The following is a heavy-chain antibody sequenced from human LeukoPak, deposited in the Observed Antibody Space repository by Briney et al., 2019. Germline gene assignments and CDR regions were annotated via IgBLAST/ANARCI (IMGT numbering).Heavy chain of an antibody. Sequence: SETLSLTCTVSGGSISSYYWSWIRQPPGKGLEWIGYIYYSGSTNYNPSLKSRVTISVDTSKSQFSLKLSSVTAADTAVYYCARDLVVPAARAVSFSDYYMDVWGKGTTVTVSS. V-gene: IGHV4-59*01. CDR3: ARDLVVPAARAVSFSDYYMDV. J-gene: IGHJ6*03. D-gene: IGHD2-2*01. CDR2: IYYSGST. CDR1: GGSISSYY.